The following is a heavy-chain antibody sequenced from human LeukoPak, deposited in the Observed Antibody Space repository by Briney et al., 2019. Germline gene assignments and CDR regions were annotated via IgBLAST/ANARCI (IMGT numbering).Heavy chain of an antibody. Sequence: PGGSLRLSCAASGSTFSSYWMSWVRQAPGKGLEWVANIKQDGSEKYYVDSVKGRFTISRDNAKNSLYLQMNSLRAEDTAVYYCARDPGIVWFEELSFRRGMDVWGQGTTVTVSS. V-gene: IGHV3-7*01. J-gene: IGHJ6*02. D-gene: IGHD3-10*01. CDR1: GSTFSSYW. CDR2: IKQDGSEK. CDR3: ARDPGIVWFEELSFRRGMDV.